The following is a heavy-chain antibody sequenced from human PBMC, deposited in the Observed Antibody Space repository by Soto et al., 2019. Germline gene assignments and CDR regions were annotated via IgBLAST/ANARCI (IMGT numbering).Heavy chain of an antibody. V-gene: IGHV6-1*01. CDR3: ARDTGYYYDSSGYGLDY. J-gene: IGHJ4*02. CDR2: TYYRSKWYN. CDR1: GDSVSSNSAA. D-gene: IGHD3-22*01. Sequence: SQTLSLTCAISGDSVSSNSAAWNWIRQSPSRGLEWLGRTYYRSKWYNDYAVSVKSRITINPDTSKNQFSLQLNSVTPEDTAVYFFARDTGYYYDSSGYGLDYWGQGTLVTVSS.